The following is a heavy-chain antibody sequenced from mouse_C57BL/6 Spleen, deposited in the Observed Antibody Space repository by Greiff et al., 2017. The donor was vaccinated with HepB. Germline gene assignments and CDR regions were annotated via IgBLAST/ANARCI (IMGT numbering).Heavy chain of an antibody. D-gene: IGHD2-1*01. CDR2: IYPGSGST. V-gene: IGHV1-55*01. CDR3: ARGYYGKNYYAMDY. Sequence: QVQLQQPGAELVKPGASVKMSCKASCYTFTSYWITWVKQRPGQGLEWIGDIYPGSGSTNYNEKFKSKATLTVDTSSSTAYMQLSSLTSEDSAVYYCARGYYGKNYYAMDYWGQGTSVTVSS. CDR1: CYTFTSYW. J-gene: IGHJ4*01.